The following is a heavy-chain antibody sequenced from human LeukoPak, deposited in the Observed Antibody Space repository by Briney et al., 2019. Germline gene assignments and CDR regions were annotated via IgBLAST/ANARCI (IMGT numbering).Heavy chain of an antibody. J-gene: IGHJ3*02. Sequence: ASETLSLTCTVSGGSISSYYWRWIRQPAGKGLEWIGRIYTSGSTKYNPSLKSRVTISVDTSKNQFSLKLSCVTAADTAVYYCARGGDRYCSSTSCPSAVPFRAFDIWGQGTMVTVSS. CDR3: ARGGDRYCSSTSCPSAVPFRAFDI. CDR1: GGSISSYY. D-gene: IGHD2-2*01. CDR2: IYTSGST. V-gene: IGHV4-4*07.